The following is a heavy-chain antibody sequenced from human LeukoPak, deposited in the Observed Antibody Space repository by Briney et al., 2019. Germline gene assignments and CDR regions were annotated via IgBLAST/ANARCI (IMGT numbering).Heavy chain of an antibody. CDR1: GGSISSYY. Sequence: SETLSLTCTVSGGSISSYYWSWIRQPAGKGLEWIGRIYTSGSTNYNPSLKSRVTISVDTSKNQFSLKLSSVTAADTAVYYCARHYAYSSSWYDLYYFDYWGQGTLVTVSS. CDR3: ARHYAYSSSWYDLYYFDY. D-gene: IGHD6-13*01. V-gene: IGHV4-4*07. J-gene: IGHJ4*02. CDR2: IYTSGST.